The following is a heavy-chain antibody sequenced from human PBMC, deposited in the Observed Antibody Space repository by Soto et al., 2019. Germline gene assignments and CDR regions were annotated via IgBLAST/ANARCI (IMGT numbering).Heavy chain of an antibody. D-gene: IGHD4-17*01. J-gene: IGHJ4*02. CDR1: GLTFRNDW. CDR2: INQDGSER. V-gene: IGHV3-7*03. CDR3: AVYGYGVSAAAY. Sequence: GGSLRLSCAGSGLTFRNDWLSWVRQAPGKGLEWVVNINQDGSERYYVDSVRGRFTISRDNVENSLYLPLNSLRPEDTAVYYCAVYGYGVSAAAYWGQGTLVTVSS.